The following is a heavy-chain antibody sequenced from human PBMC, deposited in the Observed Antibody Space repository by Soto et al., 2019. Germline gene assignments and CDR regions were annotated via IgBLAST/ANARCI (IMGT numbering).Heavy chain of an antibody. D-gene: IGHD3-3*01. CDR3: ARDDFWSGYPRSLDAFDI. Sequence: QLQQWGAGLLKPSETLSLTCAVYGGSFSGYYWSWIRQPPGKGLEWIGEINHSGSTNYNPSLKSRVTISVDTSKNQFSLKLSSVTAADTAVYYCARDDFWSGYPRSLDAFDIWGQGTMVTVSS. J-gene: IGHJ3*02. V-gene: IGHV4-34*01. CDR2: INHSGST. CDR1: GGSFSGYY.